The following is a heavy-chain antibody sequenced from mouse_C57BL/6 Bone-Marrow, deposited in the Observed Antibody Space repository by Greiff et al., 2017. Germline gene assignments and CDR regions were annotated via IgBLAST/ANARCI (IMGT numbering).Heavy chain of an antibody. CDR3: AKNAGTGYFDY. V-gene: IGHV2-5*01. D-gene: IGHD4-1*01. CDR2: IWRGGST. CDR1: GFSLTSYG. Sequence: VKLQESGPGLVQPSQSLSITCTVSGFSLTSYGVHWVRQSPGKGLEWLGVIWRGGSTDYNAAFMSRLSITKDNSKSQVFFKMNSLQADDTAIYXCAKNAGTGYFDYWGQGTTLTVSS. J-gene: IGHJ2*01.